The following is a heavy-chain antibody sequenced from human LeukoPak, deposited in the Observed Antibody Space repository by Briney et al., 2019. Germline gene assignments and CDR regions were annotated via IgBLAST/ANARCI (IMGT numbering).Heavy chain of an antibody. CDR2: ISYDGSNK. J-gene: IGHJ4*02. CDR1: GFTVSSNY. Sequence: GGSLRLSCAASGFTVSSNYMHWVRQAPGKGLEWVAVISYDGSNKYYADSVKGRFTISRDNSKNTLYLQMNSLRAEDTAVYYCAKEPYSYGNHFDYWGQGTLVTVSS. V-gene: IGHV3-30*18. CDR3: AKEPYSYGNHFDY. D-gene: IGHD5-18*01.